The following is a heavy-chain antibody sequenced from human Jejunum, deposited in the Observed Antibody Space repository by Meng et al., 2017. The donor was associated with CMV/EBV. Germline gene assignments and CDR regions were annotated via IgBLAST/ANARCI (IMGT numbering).Heavy chain of an antibody. CDR3: AKDGLVVQPDY. V-gene: IGHV3-23*01. CDR2: ISGSGTNK. Sequence: AASGFTFSSYAMNWVRQAPGKGLEWVSTISGSGTNKYYADSVKGLFTIYRDNSKNTLYLQMNSLRAEDTAVYYCAKDGLVVQPDYWGQGTLVTVSS. J-gene: IGHJ4*02. D-gene: IGHD2-15*01. CDR1: GFTFSSYA.